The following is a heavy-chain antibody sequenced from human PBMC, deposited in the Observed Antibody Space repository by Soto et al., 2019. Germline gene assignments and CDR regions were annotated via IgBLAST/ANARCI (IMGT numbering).Heavy chain of an antibody. Sequence: ASVKVSCKTSGYTFTRNGISWVRQAPGQGLEWMGWISPKSGNIKYAQKLQGRVIMTTDTSTSTAYMELRSLRSDDKAVYYCVKDRDSNSWPSRDVWGPGTTVTVSS. D-gene: IGHD3-22*01. CDR1: GYTFTRNG. V-gene: IGHV1-18*01. J-gene: IGHJ6*02. CDR3: VKDRDSNSWPSRDV. CDR2: ISPKSGNI.